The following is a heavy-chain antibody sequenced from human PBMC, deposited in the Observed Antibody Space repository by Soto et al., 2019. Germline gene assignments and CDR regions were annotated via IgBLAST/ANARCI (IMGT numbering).Heavy chain of an antibody. D-gene: IGHD4-17*01. J-gene: IGHJ4*02. Sequence: PGGSLRLSCEASGFTFSDYSMNWVRRAPGKGLEWVSSISSSSLYTYYADSVKGRFTISRDNAKNSMYLQMNSLRAEDTAVYYCARVRLTVTDYWGQGTLVTVSS. CDR1: GFTFSDYS. V-gene: IGHV3-21*01. CDR2: ISSSSLYT. CDR3: ARVRLTVTDY.